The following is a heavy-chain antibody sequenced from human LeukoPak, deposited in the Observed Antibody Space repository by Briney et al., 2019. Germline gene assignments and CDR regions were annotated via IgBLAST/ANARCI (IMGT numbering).Heavy chain of an antibody. CDR3: ASYASGGSCSY. V-gene: IGHV3-30*03. D-gene: IGHD2-15*01. CDR2: ISYDGSNK. CDR1: GFTFSSYG. Sequence: GRSLRLSCAASGFTFSSYGMHWVRQAPGKGLEWVAVISYDGSNKYYADSVKGRFTISRGNSKNTLYLQMNSLRAEDTAVYYCASYASGGSCSYWGQGTLVTVSS. J-gene: IGHJ4*02.